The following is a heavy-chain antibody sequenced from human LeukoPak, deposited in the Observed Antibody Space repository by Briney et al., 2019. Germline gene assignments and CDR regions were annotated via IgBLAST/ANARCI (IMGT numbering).Heavy chain of an antibody. CDR1: GFTFSNFW. J-gene: IGHJ4*02. V-gene: IGHV3-7*01. CDR2: IKQDGSEK. Sequence: GSLRLSCAASGFTFSNFWMGWVRQAPGKGLEWAANIKQDGSEKYYVDSVKGRFTISRDNAKTSLYLQMNSLRAEDTAVYYCARLIVGAIDYWGQGTLVTVSS. CDR3: ARLIVGAIDY. D-gene: IGHD1-26*01.